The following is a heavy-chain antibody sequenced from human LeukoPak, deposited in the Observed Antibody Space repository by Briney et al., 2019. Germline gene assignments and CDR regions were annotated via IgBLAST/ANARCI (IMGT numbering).Heavy chain of an antibody. CDR3: ARRGGPGYYYYMDV. Sequence: ASVKVSCKASGYTFTSNDINWVRQATGQGLEWMGWMSPNSGNTGYAQKFQGRVTITRNTSISTAYMELSSLRSDDTAVYYCARRGGPGYYYYMDVWGKGTTVTVSS. CDR2: MSPNSGNT. J-gene: IGHJ6*03. V-gene: IGHV1-8*03. D-gene: IGHD3-16*01. CDR1: GYTFTSND.